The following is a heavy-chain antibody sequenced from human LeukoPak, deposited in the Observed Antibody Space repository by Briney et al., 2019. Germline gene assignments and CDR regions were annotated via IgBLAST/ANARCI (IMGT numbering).Heavy chain of an antibody. Sequence: QPGRSLRLSCAASGFTFSSYAMHWVRQAPGKGLEWVAVISYDGSNKYYADSVKGRFTISRDNSKNTLYLQMNSLRAEDAAVYYCASWDSYYYDSSGGLGCWGQGTLVTVSS. V-gene: IGHV3-30*01. D-gene: IGHD3-22*01. CDR2: ISYDGSNK. CDR3: ASWDSYYYDSSGGLGC. J-gene: IGHJ4*02. CDR1: GFTFSSYA.